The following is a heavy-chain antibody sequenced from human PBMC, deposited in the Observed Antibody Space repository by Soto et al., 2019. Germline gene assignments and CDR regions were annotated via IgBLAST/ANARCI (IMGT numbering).Heavy chain of an antibody. CDR2: IYYSGST. J-gene: IGHJ4*02. V-gene: IGHV4-59*01. Sequence: SETLSLTCTVSGGSISSYYWSWIRQPPGKGLEWIGYIYYSGSTNYNPSLKSRVTISVDTSKNQFSLKLSSVTAADTAVYYCARAEDDYGRNGHFDYPAQGTLVTVSS. CDR1: GGSISSYY. CDR3: ARAEDDYGRNGHFDY. D-gene: IGHD4-17*01.